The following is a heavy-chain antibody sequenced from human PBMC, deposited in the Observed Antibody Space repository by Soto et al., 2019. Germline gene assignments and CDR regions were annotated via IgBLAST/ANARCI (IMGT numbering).Heavy chain of an antibody. J-gene: IGHJ4*01. CDR2: INPNSRDT. Sequence: VXSVKGCCKTSVCTFTSYYINLVRQATGQGLEWMGWINPNSRDTNNAQKFQGRVTMTRDASTRTDYMELRRLRSDDTAVYYCARGNPTAAGPCIDVWGQGTRVTVSS. V-gene: IGHV1-2*02. D-gene: IGHD6-13*01. CDR3: ARGNPTAAGPCIDV. CDR1: VCTFTSYY.